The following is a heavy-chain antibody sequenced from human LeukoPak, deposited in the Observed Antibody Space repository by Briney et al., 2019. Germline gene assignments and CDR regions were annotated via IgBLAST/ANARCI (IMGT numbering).Heavy chain of an antibody. CDR2: IYYSGST. D-gene: IGHD3-10*01. V-gene: IGHV4-59*12. CDR1: GGSLSSYS. Sequence: KASETLSLTCTVSGGSLSSYSWSWVRQPPGRGLEWIGYIYYSGSTIYNPSLRSRVTMSIDASKNQFSMKLSSVTAADTAVYYCAGDYGSGSYRFDYWGQGTLVTVSS. J-gene: IGHJ4*02. CDR3: AGDYGSGSYRFDY.